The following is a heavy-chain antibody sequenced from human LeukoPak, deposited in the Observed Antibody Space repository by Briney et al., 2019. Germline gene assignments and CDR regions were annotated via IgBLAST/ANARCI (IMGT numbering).Heavy chain of an antibody. CDR3: ARRNWKDAFDI. J-gene: IGHJ3*02. Sequence: GGSLRLSCAASGFTFSTYAMSWVRQAPGKGLEWVSTISGNGGDTYYADSVKGRFTISRDNSKNTLYLQMNSLRAEDTAVYYCARRNWKDAFDIWGQGTMVTVSS. CDR1: GFTFSTYA. D-gene: IGHD1-1*01. CDR2: ISGNGGDT. V-gene: IGHV3-23*01.